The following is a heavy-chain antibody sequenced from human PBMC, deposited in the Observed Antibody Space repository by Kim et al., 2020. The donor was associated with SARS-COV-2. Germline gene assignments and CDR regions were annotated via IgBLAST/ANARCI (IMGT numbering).Heavy chain of an antibody. J-gene: IGHJ5*02. CDR1: GGSISSYY. V-gene: IGHV4-59*01. CDR2: IYYSGST. Sequence: SETLSLTCTVSGGSISSYYWSWIRQPPGKGLEWIGYIYYSGSTNYNPSLKSRVTISVDTSKNQFSLKLSSVTAADTAVYYCARDVNYYDSLRWFDPWGQGTLVTVSS. D-gene: IGHD3-22*01. CDR3: ARDVNYYDSLRWFDP.